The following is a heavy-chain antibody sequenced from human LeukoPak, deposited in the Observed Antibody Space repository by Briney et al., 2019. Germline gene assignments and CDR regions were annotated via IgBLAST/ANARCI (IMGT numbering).Heavy chain of an antibody. J-gene: IGHJ4*02. CDR3: ARGRPHGNDY. Sequence: GGSLRLSCVVSGFTFGSSWMNWVRQAPGKGLVWVSRIASDGSSTTYADSVKGRFSISRDNAKNTLYLQMNSLRVEDTAVYYCARGRPHGNDYWGQGTLVTVSS. D-gene: IGHD4-23*01. CDR2: IASDGSST. V-gene: IGHV3-74*01. CDR1: GFTFGSSW.